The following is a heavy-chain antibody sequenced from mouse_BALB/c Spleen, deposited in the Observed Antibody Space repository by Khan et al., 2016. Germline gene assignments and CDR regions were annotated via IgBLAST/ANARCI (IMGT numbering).Heavy chain of an antibody. CDR1: GYSITSAYA. Sequence: EVQLQESGPGLVKPSQSLSLTCTVTGYSITSAYAWSWIRQFPGDKLEWMGYIGYSGRTNYTPSLKSRISITRDTSRNQFFLQLNSVTTADTATXYYARWDRGAVDYGSQATSVTVSA. CDR2: IGYSGRT. V-gene: IGHV3-2*02. CDR3: ARWDRGAVDY. D-gene: IGHD4-1*01. J-gene: IGHJ4*01.